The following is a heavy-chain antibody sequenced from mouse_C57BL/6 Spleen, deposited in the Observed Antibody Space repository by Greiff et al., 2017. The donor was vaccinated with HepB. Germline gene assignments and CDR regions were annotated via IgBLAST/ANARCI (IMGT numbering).Heavy chain of an antibody. D-gene: IGHD1-1*01. CDR2: INPNNGGT. V-gene: IGHV1-18*01. CDR1: GYTFTDYN. J-gene: IGHJ1*03. CDR3: ARRGNGSSLYWYFDV. Sequence: VQLKQSGPELVKPGASVKIPCKASGYTFTDYNMDWVKQSPGKSLEWIGDINPNNGGTIYNQKFKGKATLTVDKSSSTDYMELRSLTSEDTAVYYCARRGNGSSLYWYFDVWGTGTTVTVSS.